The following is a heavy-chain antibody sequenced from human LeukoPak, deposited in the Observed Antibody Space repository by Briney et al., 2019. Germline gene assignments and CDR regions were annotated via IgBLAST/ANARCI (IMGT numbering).Heavy chain of an antibody. V-gene: IGHV4-59*01. Sequence: SETLSLTCSESGVSISSYYWTWIRQPPGKGLEWIGYRYYSGSTTYNTSLKSRVTISVDTSKSQFSLKLISVTAADSAIYYCARVRGDFETVWGQGTLVTVSS. J-gene: IGHJ1*01. CDR1: GVSISSYY. CDR2: RYYSGST. CDR3: ARVRGDFETV. D-gene: IGHD3-16*01.